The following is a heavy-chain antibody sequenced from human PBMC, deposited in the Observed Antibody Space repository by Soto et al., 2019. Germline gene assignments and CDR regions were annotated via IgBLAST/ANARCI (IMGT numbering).Heavy chain of an antibody. CDR1: GGTFSSYT. J-gene: IGHJ6*02. D-gene: IGHD2-2*01. CDR3: ARDGQGGRCSSTSCYRGYYYYGMDV. CDR2: IIPILGIA. V-gene: IGHV1-69*04. Sequence: ASVKVSCKASGGTFSSYTISWVRQAPGQGLEWMGRIIPILGIANYAQKFQGRVTITADKSTSTAYMELSSLRSEDTAVYYCARDGQGGRCSSTSCYRGYYYYGMDVWGQGTTVTVSS.